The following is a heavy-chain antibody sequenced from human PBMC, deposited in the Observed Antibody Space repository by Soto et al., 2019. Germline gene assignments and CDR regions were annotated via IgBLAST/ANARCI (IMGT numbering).Heavy chain of an antibody. Sequence: LRLSCAASGFTFSSYAMHWVRQAPGKGLEWVAVISYDGSNKYYADSVKGRFTISRDNSKNTLYLQMNSLRAEDTAVYYCARVGSSWYKMGAFDIWGQGTMVTVSS. J-gene: IGHJ3*02. CDR3: ARVGSSWYKMGAFDI. V-gene: IGHV3-30-3*01. CDR1: GFTFSSYA. D-gene: IGHD6-13*01. CDR2: ISYDGSNK.